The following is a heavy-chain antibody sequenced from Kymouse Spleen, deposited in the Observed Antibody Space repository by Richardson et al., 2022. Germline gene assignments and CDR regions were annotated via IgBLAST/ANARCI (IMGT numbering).Heavy chain of an antibody. CDR2: INHSGST. CDR1: GGSFSGYY. Sequence: QVQLQQWGAGLLKPSETLSLTCAVYGGSFSGYYWSWIRQPPGKGLEWIGEINHSGSTNYNPSLKSRVTISVDTSKNQFSLKLSSVTAADTAVYYCARDNYGSGSSFDYWGQGTLVTVSS. CDR3: ARDNYGSGSSFDY. J-gene: IGHJ4*02. D-gene: IGHD3-10*01. V-gene: IGHV4-34*01.